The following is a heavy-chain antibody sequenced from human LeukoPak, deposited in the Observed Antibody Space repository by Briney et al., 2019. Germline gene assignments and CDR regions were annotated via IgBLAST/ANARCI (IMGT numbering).Heavy chain of an antibody. CDR2: ISGSGGST. J-gene: IGHJ6*02. V-gene: IGHV3-23*01. CDR1: GFTFSSYA. Sequence: GGSLRLSCAASGFTFSSYAMSWVRQAPGKGLEWVSAISGSGGSTYYADSVKGRFTISRDNSKNTLYLQMNSLRAEDTAVYYCAKEVDTAIDSYYYGMDVWGQGTTVTVSS. CDR3: AKEVDTAIDSYYYGMDV. D-gene: IGHD5-18*01.